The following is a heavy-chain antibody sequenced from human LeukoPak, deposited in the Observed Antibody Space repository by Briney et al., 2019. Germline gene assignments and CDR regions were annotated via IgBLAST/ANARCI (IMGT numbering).Heavy chain of an antibody. D-gene: IGHD3-22*01. CDR3: ARDYYDSSGYYLDY. CDR2: INPNSGGT. J-gene: IGHJ4*02. CDR1: GYTFTGYY. V-gene: IGHV1-2*02. Sequence: ASVNVSCKASGYTFTGYYMHWVRQAPGQGLEWMGWINPNSGGTNYAQKFQGRVTMTRDTSISTAYMELSRLRSDDTAVYYCARDYYDSSGYYLDYWGQGTLVTVSS.